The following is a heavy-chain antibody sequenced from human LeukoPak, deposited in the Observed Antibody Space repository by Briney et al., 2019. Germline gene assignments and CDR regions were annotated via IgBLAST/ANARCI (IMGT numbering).Heavy chain of an antibody. CDR2: ISGSGGST. V-gene: IGHV3-23*01. CDR3: AKDPIAVAGYYYYGMDV. CDR1: GFTFSSYA. D-gene: IGHD6-19*01. Sequence: GGSLRLSCAASGFTFSSYAMSWVRQAPGKGLEWVSAISGSGGSTYYADSVKGRSTISRDNSKNTLYLQMNSLRAEDTAVYYCAKDPIAVAGYYYYGMDVWGQGTTVTVSS. J-gene: IGHJ6*02.